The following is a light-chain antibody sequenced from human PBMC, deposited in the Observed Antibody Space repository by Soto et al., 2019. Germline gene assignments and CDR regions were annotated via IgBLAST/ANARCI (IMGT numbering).Light chain of an antibody. J-gene: IGKJ1*01. CDR1: QSISIW. Sequence: DIQMTQSPSTLSASVGDRVTITCRASQSISIWLAWYQQKPGKAPNILIYDASTLLSGVPSRFSGSGSGTESTLTISSLQPDDFATYYCQQYNNYFSWTFGQGTKVEIK. CDR3: QQYNNYFSWT. V-gene: IGKV1-5*01. CDR2: DAS.